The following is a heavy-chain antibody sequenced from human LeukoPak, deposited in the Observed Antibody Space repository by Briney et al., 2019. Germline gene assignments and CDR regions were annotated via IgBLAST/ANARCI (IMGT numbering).Heavy chain of an antibody. CDR1: GVSISSYY. D-gene: IGHD4-17*01. V-gene: IGHV4-39*01. CDR3: ARLFMTTVTTFRFDP. CDR2: IYYSGST. Sequence: PSETLSLTCTVSGVSISSYYWGWIRQPPGKGLEWIGSIYYSGSTYYNPSLKSRVTISVDTSKNQFSLKLSSVTAADTAVYYSARLFMTTVTTFRFDPWGQGTLVTVSS. J-gene: IGHJ5*02.